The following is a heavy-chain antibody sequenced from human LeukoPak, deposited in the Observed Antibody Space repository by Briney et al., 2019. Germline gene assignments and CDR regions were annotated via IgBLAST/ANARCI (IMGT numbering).Heavy chain of an antibody. J-gene: IGHJ4*02. CDR2: INPSSGGT. CDR1: GYTFTGYY. CDR3: TRGPSGADY. Sequence: GASVKVSCKVSGYTFTGYYLHWMRQAPGQGLEWMGRINPSSGGTNYAQKFQGRVTMTRDTSINTAYMDLSNLRSDDTAVYYCTRGPSGADYWGQGTLVTVSS. V-gene: IGHV1-2*06. D-gene: IGHD2-8*02.